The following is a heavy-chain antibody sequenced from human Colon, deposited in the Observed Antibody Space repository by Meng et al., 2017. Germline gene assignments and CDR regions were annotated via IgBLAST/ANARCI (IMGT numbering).Heavy chain of an antibody. J-gene: IGHJ5*02. V-gene: IGHV1-69*05. D-gene: IGHD3-22*01. CDR1: GGTFSSYA. CDR2: IVPSFGTA. Sequence: SVKVSCKASGGTFSSYAFSWVRQAPGQGLEWMGGIVPSFGTAKYAQKYQDRVSITTDESTSTAYMELRSLRSEDTAMYYCARGPNYYDIRSWGQGTQVTVSS. CDR3: ARGPNYYDIRS.